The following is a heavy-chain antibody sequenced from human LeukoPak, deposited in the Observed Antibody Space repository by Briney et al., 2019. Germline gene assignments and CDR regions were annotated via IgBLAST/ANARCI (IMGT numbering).Heavy chain of an antibody. Sequence: SETLSLTCTSAGGSISSYYRSWIRQPPGKGLESIGYIYSSRSTNYNPSLKSRVTISVDTSKNQFSLKLSSVTAADTAVYYCAREQYSSGWYLGGIDYWGQGTLVTVSS. CDR2: IYSSRST. J-gene: IGHJ4*02. CDR3: AREQYSSGWYLGGIDY. CDR1: GGSISSYY. D-gene: IGHD6-19*01. V-gene: IGHV4-4*08.